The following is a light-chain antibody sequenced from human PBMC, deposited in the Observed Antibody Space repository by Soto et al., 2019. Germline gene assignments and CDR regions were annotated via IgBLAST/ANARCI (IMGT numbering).Light chain of an antibody. CDR3: SSYAGGFVV. V-gene: IGLV2-14*01. J-gene: IGLJ2*01. CDR2: NVS. Sequence: QSALTQPASASGSPGQSITISCTGTSSDIGAHTYVSWFQQHPGKVPKVIIYNVSTRPSGISDRFSGSKSGNTASLTISGLQAEDEADYYCSSYAGGFVVFGGGTKLTVL. CDR1: SSDIGAHTY.